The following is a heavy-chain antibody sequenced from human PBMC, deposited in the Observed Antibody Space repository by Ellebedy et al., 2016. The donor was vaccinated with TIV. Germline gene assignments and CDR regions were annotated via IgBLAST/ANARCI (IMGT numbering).Heavy chain of an antibody. CDR2: INVGNGNT. J-gene: IGHJ4*02. Sequence: AASVKVSCKASGYTFISHAIHWARQAPGQRLEWMGWINVGNGNTKYSQKFQGRVTITRDTSASTAYMELRGLRSDDTAIYYCVRDLAGPFDYWGQGTLVTVSS. CDR3: VRDLAGPFDY. V-gene: IGHV1-3*01. CDR1: GYTFISHA.